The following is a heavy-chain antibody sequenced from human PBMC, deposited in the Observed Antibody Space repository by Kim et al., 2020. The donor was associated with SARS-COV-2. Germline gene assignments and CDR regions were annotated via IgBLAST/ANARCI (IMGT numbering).Heavy chain of an antibody. CDR3: ARDGGDYFDY. D-gene: IGHD4-17*01. V-gene: IGHV1-18*01. J-gene: IGHJ4*02. CDR2: NT. Sequence: NTNYAQKLQGRVTMTTDTSTSTAYMELRSLRSDDTAVYYCARDGGDYFDYWGQGTLVTVSS.